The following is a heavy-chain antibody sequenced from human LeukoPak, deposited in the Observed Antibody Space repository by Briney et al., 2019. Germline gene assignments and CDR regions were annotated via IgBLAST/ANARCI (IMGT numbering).Heavy chain of an antibody. V-gene: IGHV4-39*01. CDR1: GGSISSSSYY. D-gene: IGHD3-10*01. CDR2: IYYSGST. Sequence: SETLSLTCTVSGGSISSSSYYWGWIRQPPGKGLEWIGSIYYSGSTYYNPSLKSRVTISVDTSKNQFSLKLSSVTAADTAVYYYANLRPRGQRGAFDIWGQGTMVTVSS. CDR3: ANLRPRGQRGAFDI. J-gene: IGHJ3*02.